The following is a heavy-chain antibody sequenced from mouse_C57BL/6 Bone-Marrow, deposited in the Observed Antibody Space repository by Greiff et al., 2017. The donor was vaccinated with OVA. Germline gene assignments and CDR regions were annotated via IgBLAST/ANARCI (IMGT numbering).Heavy chain of an antibody. J-gene: IGHJ3*01. CDR2: IYPGDGDT. Sequence: QVQLKQSGAELVKPGASVKFSCKASGYALSGYWMNWVRQRPGKGLGGMGQIYPGDGDTNYNGKFKGKATLTADKSSSTAYMQLSSLTSEDSAVYFCARGAYWGQGTLVTVSA. CDR1: GYALSGYW. CDR3: ARGAY. V-gene: IGHV1-80*01.